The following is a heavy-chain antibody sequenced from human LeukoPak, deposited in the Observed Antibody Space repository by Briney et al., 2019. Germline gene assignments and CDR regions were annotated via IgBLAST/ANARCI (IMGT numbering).Heavy chain of an antibody. J-gene: IGHJ4*02. Sequence: GASLQISCQGSGSSFTSYWIGCVRQLPGKGLEWMGIIYPGDSDTRYSPSFQGQVTISADKSISTAYLQWSSLKASDTAMYYCAGHLYGDYYFDYGGQGTLVTVSA. CDR1: GSSFTSYW. D-gene: IGHD4-17*01. CDR3: AGHLYGDYYFDY. V-gene: IGHV5-51*01. CDR2: IYPGDSDT.